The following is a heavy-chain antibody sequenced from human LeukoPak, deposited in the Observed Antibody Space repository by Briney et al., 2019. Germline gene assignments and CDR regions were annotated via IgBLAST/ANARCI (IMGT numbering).Heavy chain of an antibody. CDR3: ARASYAANDY. V-gene: IGHV1-8*03. Sequence: ASVKVSCKASGYTFTSYDINWVRQAAGQGVEWMGWMNPKSGNKDYAQKFQGRVTITRNSYISTAYMDLSSLTSEDTDVYYCARASYAANDYWGQGTLVTVSS. CDR2: MNPKSGNK. J-gene: IGHJ4*02. D-gene: IGHD2/OR15-2a*01. CDR1: GYTFTSYD.